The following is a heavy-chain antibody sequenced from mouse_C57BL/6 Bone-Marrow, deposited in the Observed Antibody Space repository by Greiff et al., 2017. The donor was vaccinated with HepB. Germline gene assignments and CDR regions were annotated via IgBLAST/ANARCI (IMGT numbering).Heavy chain of an antibody. CDR3: ARQDYSNYGFDY. V-gene: IGHV5-6*01. D-gene: IGHD2-5*01. Sequence: EVKLVESGGDLVKPGGSLKLSCAASGFTFSSYGMSWVRQTPDKRLEWVATISSGGSYTYYPDSVKGRFTISRDNAKNTLYLQMSSLKSEDTAMYYCARQDYSNYGFDYWGQGTTLTVSS. CDR2: ISSGGSYT. J-gene: IGHJ2*01. CDR1: GFTFSSYG.